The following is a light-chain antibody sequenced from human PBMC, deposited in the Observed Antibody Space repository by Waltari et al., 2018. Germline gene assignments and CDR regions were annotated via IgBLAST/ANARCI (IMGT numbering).Light chain of an antibody. J-gene: IGKJ1*01. V-gene: IGKV1-39*01. CDR1: QSISSY. Sequence: DIQMTQSPSSLSASLGDRVTITCLASQSISSYLNWYQHKPGKAPKLLIYAAYSLQSGVPSRFSSSGSGTDFTLTISSLQPEDFATYYCQQSYSTPQTFGQGTKVEIK. CDR3: QQSYSTPQT. CDR2: AAY.